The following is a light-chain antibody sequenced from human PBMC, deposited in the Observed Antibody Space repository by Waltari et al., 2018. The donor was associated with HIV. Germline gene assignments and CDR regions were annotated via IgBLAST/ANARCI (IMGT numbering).Light chain of an antibody. CDR3: NSRDSSGNLWV. CDR1: SLRSYY. J-gene: IGLJ2*01. V-gene: IGLV3-19*01. Sequence: SSELTQDPAVSVALGQTVRITCQGDSLRSYYASCYQQKPGQAPVLVIYGKNNRPSGIPDRFSGSSSGNTASLTITGAQAEDEADYYCNSRDSSGNLWVFGGGTKLTVL. CDR2: GKN.